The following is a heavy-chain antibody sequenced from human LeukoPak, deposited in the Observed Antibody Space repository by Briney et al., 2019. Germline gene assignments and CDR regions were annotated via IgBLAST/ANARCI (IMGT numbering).Heavy chain of an antibody. CDR1: GGSISSSSYY. Sequence: KPSETLSLTCTVSGGSISSSSYYWGWIRQPPGKGLEWIGRIYYSGSTYYNPSLKSRVTISVDTSKNQFSLKLSSVTAADTAVYYCARYGDYKFDPWGQGTLVTVSS. CDR2: IYYSGST. D-gene: IGHD4-17*01. CDR3: ARYGDYKFDP. V-gene: IGHV4-39*01. J-gene: IGHJ5*02.